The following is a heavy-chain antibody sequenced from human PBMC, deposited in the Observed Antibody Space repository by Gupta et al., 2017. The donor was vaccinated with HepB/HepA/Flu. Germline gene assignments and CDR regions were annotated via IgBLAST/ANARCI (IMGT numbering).Heavy chain of an antibody. Sequence: EVQLLESGGGLVQPGGSLSLSWAASGFTLSTYAMTWVRQVPGKGLEWVSSVSSSGHDSYYRDSVKGRFTMPRDNSKDTLYLEMNSLRAEDTAVYFCAKDGYSSSWYDIDYWGQGTLVTVSS. D-gene: IGHD6-13*01. CDR2: VSSSGHDS. CDR1: GFTLSTYA. CDR3: AKDGYSSSWYDIDY. V-gene: IGHV3-23*01. J-gene: IGHJ4*02.